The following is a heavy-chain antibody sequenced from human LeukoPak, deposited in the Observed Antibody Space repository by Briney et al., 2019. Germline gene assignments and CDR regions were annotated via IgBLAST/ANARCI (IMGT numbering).Heavy chain of an antibody. V-gene: IGHV4-59*01. CDR3: ASSVGATSALDY. D-gene: IGHD1-26*01. CDR2: IYYSGST. Sequence: SETLSLTCTVSGGSISRYYWSWIRQPPGKGLEWIGYIYYSGSTNYNPSLKSRVTISVDTSKNQFSLKLSSVTAADTAVYYCASSVGATSALDYWGQGTLVTVSS. J-gene: IGHJ4*02. CDR1: GGSISRYY.